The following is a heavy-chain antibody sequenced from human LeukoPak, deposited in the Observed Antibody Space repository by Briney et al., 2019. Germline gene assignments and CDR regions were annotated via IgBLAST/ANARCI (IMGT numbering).Heavy chain of an antibody. Sequence: SETLSLTCTVSGGSISSGSYYWSWIRQPAGKGLEWIGRIYTSGSTNYNPSLKSRVTISVDKSKNQFSLKLSSVTAADTAVYYCARVKTGVDYYYYYYMDVWGTGTTVTVSS. J-gene: IGHJ6*03. D-gene: IGHD1-14*01. CDR3: ARVKTGVDYYYYYYMDV. CDR1: GGSISSGSYY. CDR2: IYTSGST. V-gene: IGHV4-61*02.